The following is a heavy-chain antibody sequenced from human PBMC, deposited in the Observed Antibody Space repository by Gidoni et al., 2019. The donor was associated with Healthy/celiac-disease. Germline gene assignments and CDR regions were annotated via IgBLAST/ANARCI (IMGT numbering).Heavy chain of an antibody. V-gene: IGHV1-69*01. J-gene: IGHJ5*02. CDR1: GGTFSSYA. CDR2: IIPIFGTA. Sequence: HVQPVQSGAEVKKPGSSVQVPCKASGGTFSSYAISWVRQAPGQGLEWMGGIIPIFGTAHYAQKFQGGVTITADESTSTAYMELSSRRSEDTAVYYCARDRDDIGFDPWGQGTLVTVSS. CDR3: ARDRDDIGFDP. D-gene: IGHD3-22*01.